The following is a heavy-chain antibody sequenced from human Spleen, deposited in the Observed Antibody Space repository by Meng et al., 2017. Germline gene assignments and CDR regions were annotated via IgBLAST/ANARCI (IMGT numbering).Heavy chain of an antibody. CDR2: IYSGGST. Sequence: GESLKISCAASGFTVRSSNMSWVRQATGRGLEWVSVIYSGGSTYYTEAVKGRFTISRDNSKNALYLQLNSLRAEDTAVYYCARDPIDYDGNVGSWGQGTQVTVSS. CDR3: ARDPIDYDGNVGS. J-gene: IGHJ5*02. V-gene: IGHV3-53*01. D-gene: IGHD3-3*01. CDR1: GFTVRSSN.